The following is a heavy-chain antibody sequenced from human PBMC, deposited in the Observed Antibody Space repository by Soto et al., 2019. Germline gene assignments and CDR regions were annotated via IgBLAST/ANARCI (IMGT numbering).Heavy chain of an antibody. V-gene: IGHV1-24*01. D-gene: IGHD6-25*01. Sequence: ASVKVSCKVSGYTLTELSMHWVRQAPGKGLEWMGGFDPEDGETIYAQKFQGRVTMTEDTSTDTAYMELSSLRSEDTAVYYCATDLGRGPNPRLNWFDPCGQGTLVTVSS. CDR3: ATDLGRGPNPRLNWFDP. J-gene: IGHJ5*02. CDR2: FDPEDGET. CDR1: GYTLTELS.